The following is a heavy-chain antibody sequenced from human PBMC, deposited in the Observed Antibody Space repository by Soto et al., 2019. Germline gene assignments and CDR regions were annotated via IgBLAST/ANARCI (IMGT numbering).Heavy chain of an antibody. Sequence: GGSLRLSCAASGFTFSSYGMHWVRQAPGKGLEWVAVIRCDGSNKYYADSVKGRFTISRDNSKNTLYLQMNSLRAEDTAVYYCAKSTTVSGAFDIWGQGTMVTVSS. V-gene: IGHV3-33*06. J-gene: IGHJ3*02. CDR1: GFTFSSYG. CDR3: AKSTTVSGAFDI. CDR2: IRCDGSNK. D-gene: IGHD5-12*01.